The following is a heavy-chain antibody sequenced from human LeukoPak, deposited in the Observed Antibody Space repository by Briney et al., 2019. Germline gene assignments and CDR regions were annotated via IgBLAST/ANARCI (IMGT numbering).Heavy chain of an antibody. J-gene: IGHJ4*02. CDR2: IYSSGST. CDR1: GGSISSYY. D-gene: IGHD6-13*01. Sequence: SETLSLTCTVSGGSISSYYWSWIRHPAGKGLEWIGRIYSSGSTSYNPSLKSRVTILVDTSKNQFSLNLSSVTAADTAVYYCARRGIAAAGYDYWGQGTLVTVSS. V-gene: IGHV4-4*07. CDR3: ARRGIAAAGYDY.